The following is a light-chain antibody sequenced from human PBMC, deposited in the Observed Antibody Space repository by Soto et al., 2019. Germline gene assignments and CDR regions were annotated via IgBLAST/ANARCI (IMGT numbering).Light chain of an antibody. Sequence: QSALTQPASVSGSPGQSITISCTGTSSDVAGYNYVSWYQQHPGRAPQLMIYDVSNRPSGVSNRFSGSRSGNTASLTISGLQAEDEADYYCSSYATSTTVLFGGGTKLTVL. CDR3: SSYATSTTVL. V-gene: IGLV2-14*03. CDR2: DVS. J-gene: IGLJ2*01. CDR1: SSDVAGYNY.